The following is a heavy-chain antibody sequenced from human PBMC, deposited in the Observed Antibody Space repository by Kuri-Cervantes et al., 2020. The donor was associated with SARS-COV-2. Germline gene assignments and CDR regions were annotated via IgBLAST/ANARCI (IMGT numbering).Heavy chain of an antibody. D-gene: IGHD3-3*01. J-gene: IGHJ5*02. CDR1: GYSISSGYY. V-gene: IGHV4-38-2*01. Sequence: SETLSLTCAVSGYSISSGYYWGWIRQPPGKGLEWIGSIYHSGSTYYNPSLKSRVTISVDTSKNQFSLKLSSVTAADTAVYYCARRAGSSITIFGVVYQGGWFDPWGQGTLVTVSS. CDR2: IYHSGST. CDR3: ARRAGSSITIFGVVYQGGWFDP.